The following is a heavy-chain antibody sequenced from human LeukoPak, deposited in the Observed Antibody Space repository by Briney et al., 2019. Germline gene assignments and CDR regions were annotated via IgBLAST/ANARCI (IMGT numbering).Heavy chain of an antibody. J-gene: IGHJ3*02. D-gene: IGHD3-10*01. CDR1: GFTFSSYS. V-gene: IGHV3-21*01. Sequence: PGESLRLSCAASGFTFSSYSMNWVRHAQRQGLEWVSSISSSSSYIYYADSVKGRFTISRDDTKNSLYLQMNSLRAEDTSVYYFARARGDAFDIWGQGTMVTVSS. CDR2: ISSSSSYI. CDR3: ARARGDAFDI.